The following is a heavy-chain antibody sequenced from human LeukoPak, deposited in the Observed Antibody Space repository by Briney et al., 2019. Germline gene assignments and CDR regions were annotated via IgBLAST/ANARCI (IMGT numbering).Heavy chain of an antibody. D-gene: IGHD3-3*01. V-gene: IGHV3-48*01. CDR3: AKDPGKAWSGGDY. CDR2: ISSSSSTI. Sequence: PGGSLRLSCAASGFTFSTYSMNWVRQVPGMGLEWVPYISSSSSTIFYADSVKGRLIISRDNSKNMMYLQMNSLRPEDTAVYFCAKDPGKAWSGGDYWGQGTLVTVSS. J-gene: IGHJ4*02. CDR1: GFTFSTYS.